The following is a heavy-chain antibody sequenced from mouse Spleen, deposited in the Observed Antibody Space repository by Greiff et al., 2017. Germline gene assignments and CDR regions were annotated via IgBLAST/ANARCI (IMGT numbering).Heavy chain of an antibody. V-gene: IGHV5-6-3*01. CDR2: INSNGGST. Sequence: EVHLVESGGGLVQPGGSLKLSCAASGFTFSSYGMSWVRQTPDKRLELVATINSNGGSTYYPDSVKGRFTISRDNAKNTLYLQMSSLKSEDTAMYYCARDYGYEGWFAYWGQGTLVTVSA. CDR1: GFTFSSYG. J-gene: IGHJ3*01. CDR3: ARDYGYEGWFAY. D-gene: IGHD1-2*01.